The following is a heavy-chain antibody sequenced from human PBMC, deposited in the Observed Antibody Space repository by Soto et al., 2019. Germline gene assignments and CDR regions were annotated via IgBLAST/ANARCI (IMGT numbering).Heavy chain of an antibody. D-gene: IGHD3-22*01. CDR2: IIPIFGTA. CDR3: ARESVDSSGYYNLFYYYGMDV. V-gene: IGHV1-69*13. J-gene: IGHJ6*02. Sequence: SVKVSCKASGGTFSSYAISWVRQAPGQGLEWMGGIIPIFGTANYAQKFHGRVTITADESTSTAYMELSSLRSEDTAVYYCARESVDSSGYYNLFYYYGMDVWGQGTTVTVAS. CDR1: GGTFSSYA.